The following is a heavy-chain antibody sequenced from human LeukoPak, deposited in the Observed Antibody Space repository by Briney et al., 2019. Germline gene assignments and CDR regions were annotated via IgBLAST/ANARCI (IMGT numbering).Heavy chain of an antibody. D-gene: IGHD2-2*01. CDR2: FYYSGST. V-gene: IGHV4-31*03. Sequence: SQTLSLTCTVSGGSISSGGYYWSWIRQHPGKGLEWIGYFYYSGSTYYNPSLKSRVTISVDTSKNQFSLKLSSVTAADTAVYYCARSPLWVVVVPATMVAFDIWGQGTMVTVSS. CDR3: ARSPLWVVVVPATMVAFDI. CDR1: GGSISSGGYY. J-gene: IGHJ3*02.